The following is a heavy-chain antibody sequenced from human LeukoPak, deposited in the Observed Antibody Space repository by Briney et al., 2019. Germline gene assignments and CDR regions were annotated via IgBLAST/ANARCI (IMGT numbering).Heavy chain of an antibody. D-gene: IGHD2-2*01. Sequence: GGSLRLSCAASGFTFSSKSMNWVRQAPGKGLEWVSSISSSSSYIYYGDSVKGRFTISRDNAKNSLYLEMNSLRAEDTAVYYCARGYCSSTSCYGYYYYGMDVWGQGTTVTVSS. V-gene: IGHV3-21*01. CDR1: GFTFSSKS. J-gene: IGHJ6*02. CDR2: ISSSSSYI. CDR3: ARGYCSSTSCYGYYYYGMDV.